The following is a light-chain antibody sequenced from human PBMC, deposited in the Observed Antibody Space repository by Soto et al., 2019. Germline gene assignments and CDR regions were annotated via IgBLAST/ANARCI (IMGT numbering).Light chain of an antibody. CDR1: RSNIGSNL. CDR3: ASWDDSLKDVL. J-gene: IGLJ3*02. Sequence: QSVLTQPPSASGTPGQRVSISCSGGRSNIGSNLVSWYQQLPGTAPKLLLYFNDQRPSGVPDRFSGSKSGTSASLAVSELQSEDEADYFCASWDDSLKDVLFGRGTKVTVL. V-gene: IGLV1-44*01. CDR2: FND.